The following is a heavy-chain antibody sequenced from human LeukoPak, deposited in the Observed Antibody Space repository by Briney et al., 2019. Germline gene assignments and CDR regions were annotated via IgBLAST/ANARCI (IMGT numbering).Heavy chain of an antibody. CDR2: INHSGST. CDR1: GGSFSGYY. CDR3: ATTAAAARTFDY. Sequence: PSETLSLTCAVYGGSFSGYYWSWIRQPPGKGLEWIGEINHSGSTNYNPSLKSRVTISVDTSKNQFSLKLSSVTAADTAVYYCATTAAAARTFDYWGQGTLVTVSS. V-gene: IGHV4-34*01. D-gene: IGHD6-13*01. J-gene: IGHJ4*02.